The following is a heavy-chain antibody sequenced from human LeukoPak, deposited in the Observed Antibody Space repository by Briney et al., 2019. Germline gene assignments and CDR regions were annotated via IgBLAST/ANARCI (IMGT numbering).Heavy chain of an antibody. D-gene: IGHD3-22*01. Sequence: SETLSLTCAVYGGSFSGYYWTWVRQPPGEGLEWIGEINHSGVTNYNPSLKSRVTISLDTSKNQFSLRLSSVTAADTAVYYCASVYDSSGYYPFWGQGTLVTVSS. J-gene: IGHJ4*02. CDR3: ASVYDSSGYYPF. CDR1: GGSFSGYY. V-gene: IGHV4-34*01. CDR2: INHSGVT.